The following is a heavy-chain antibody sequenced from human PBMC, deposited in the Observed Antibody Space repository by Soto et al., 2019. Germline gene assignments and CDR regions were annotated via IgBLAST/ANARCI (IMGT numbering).Heavy chain of an antibody. V-gene: IGHV4-59*08. J-gene: IGHJ4*02. Sequence: PSETLSLTCTVSGGSISSYYWSWIRQPPGKGLEWIGYIYYSGSTNYNPSLKSRVTISVDTSKNQFSLKLSSVTAADTAVYYRARWGPKTAAGPSSFDYWGQGTLVTVSS. CDR2: IYYSGST. D-gene: IGHD6-13*01. CDR3: ARWGPKTAAGPSSFDY. CDR1: GGSISSYY.